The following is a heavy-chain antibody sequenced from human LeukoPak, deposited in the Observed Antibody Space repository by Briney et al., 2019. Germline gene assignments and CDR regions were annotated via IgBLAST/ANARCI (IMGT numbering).Heavy chain of an antibody. Sequence: AGSLTDSHAASRFTVRGSYFSWVRQAPGKGLEWVSVIYTGGSTLYADSVKGRLTISRDNSDNTLYLQMNSLRAEDTAVYYFAREMAYDDSEDFWGQ. CDR2: IYTGGST. D-gene: IGHD5-24*01. CDR1: RFTVRGSY. CDR3: AREMAYDDSEDF. J-gene: IGHJ4*02. V-gene: IGHV3-66*01.